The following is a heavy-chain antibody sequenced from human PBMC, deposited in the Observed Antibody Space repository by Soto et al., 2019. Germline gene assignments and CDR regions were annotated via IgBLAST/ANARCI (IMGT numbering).Heavy chain of an antibody. Sequence: PGGSLRLSCAASGLTFSSYAMSWVRQDPGQGLEGVSAISGSGGRTYYADTVKKRFTIYRENSKKTLYLQINSLGAEDTAGNYHAKGPLGLVTTLYYGMDVWGQGTTVTVSS. CDR2: ISGSGGRT. CDR1: GLTFSSYA. J-gene: IGHJ6*02. V-gene: IGHV3-23*01. D-gene: IGHD5-18*01. CDR3: AKGPLGLVTTLYYGMDV.